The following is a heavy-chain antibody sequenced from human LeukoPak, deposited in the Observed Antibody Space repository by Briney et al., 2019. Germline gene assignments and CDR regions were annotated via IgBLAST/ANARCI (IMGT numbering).Heavy chain of an antibody. Sequence: KASETLSLTCAVYGGSFSGYYWSWIRQPPGKGLEWIGEINHSGSTNYNPSLKSRVTISVDTSKNQFSLKLSSVTAADTAVYYCARGGDYVWGSYRVTSRFYFDYWGQGTLVTVSS. CDR3: ARGGDYVWGSYRVTSRFYFDY. CDR2: INHSGST. D-gene: IGHD3-16*02. V-gene: IGHV4-34*01. CDR1: GGSFSGYY. J-gene: IGHJ4*02.